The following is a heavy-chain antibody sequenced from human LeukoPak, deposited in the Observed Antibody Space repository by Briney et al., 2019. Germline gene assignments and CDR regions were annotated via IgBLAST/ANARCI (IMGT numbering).Heavy chain of an antibody. J-gene: IGHJ4*02. Sequence: PGGSLRLSCAGSGFTFNSYGMHWVRQAPGKGLEWVAFIRYDGRNIYYADSVKGRFTISRDNAKNSLYLQMNSLRAEDTAVYYCARDFRGYDGNGFDYWGQGTLVTVSS. CDR3: ARDFRGYDGNGFDY. V-gene: IGHV3-30*02. D-gene: IGHD5-12*01. CDR2: IRYDGRNI. CDR1: GFTFNSYG.